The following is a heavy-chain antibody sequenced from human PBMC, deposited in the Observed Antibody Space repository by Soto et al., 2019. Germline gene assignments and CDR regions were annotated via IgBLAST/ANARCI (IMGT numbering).Heavy chain of an antibody. CDR3: ARTGYCSGGSCYFRFDY. J-gene: IGHJ4*02. D-gene: IGHD2-15*01. CDR1: GYSISSGYY. CDR2: IYHSGST. V-gene: IGHV4-38-2*01. Sequence: SETLSLTCAVSGYSISSGYYWGCIRQPPGQGLEWIGSIYHSGSTYYNPSLKSRVTISVDTSKNQFSLKLSSVTAADTAVYYCARTGYCSGGSCYFRFDYWGQGTLVTVSS.